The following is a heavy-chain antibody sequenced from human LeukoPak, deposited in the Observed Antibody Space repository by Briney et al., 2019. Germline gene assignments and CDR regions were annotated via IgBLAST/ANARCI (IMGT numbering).Heavy chain of an antibody. V-gene: IGHV4-59*08. Sequence: SETLSLTCTVSGGSISSYYWSWIRQPPGKGLEWIGYIYYSGSTNYNPSLKSRVTISVDTSKNQFSLKLSSVTAADTAVYYCARMVGMATQNNWFDPWGQGTLVTVSS. D-gene: IGHD5-24*01. CDR1: GGSISSYY. J-gene: IGHJ5*02. CDR2: IYYSGST. CDR3: ARMVGMATQNNWFDP.